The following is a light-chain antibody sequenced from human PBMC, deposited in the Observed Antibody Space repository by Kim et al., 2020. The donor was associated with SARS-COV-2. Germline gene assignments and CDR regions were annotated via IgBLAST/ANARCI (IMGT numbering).Light chain of an antibody. J-gene: IGLJ3*02. CDR2: GKN. V-gene: IGLV3-19*01. CDR3: NSRDSSGNLWV. CDR1: SLRSYY. Sequence: SSELTQDPAVSVALGQTVRITCHGDSLRSYYASWYQQKPGQAPVLVIYGKNNRPSGIPDRFSGSSSGNTASLTITGAQAEDEADYYCNSRDSSGNLWVFGGGTQLTV.